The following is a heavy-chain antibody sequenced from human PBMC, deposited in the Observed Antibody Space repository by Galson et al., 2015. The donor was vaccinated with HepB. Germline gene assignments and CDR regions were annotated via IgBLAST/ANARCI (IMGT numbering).Heavy chain of an antibody. D-gene: IGHD6-13*01. J-gene: IGHJ5*02. Sequence: TLSLTCTVSGGSISSSSYYWGWIRQPPGKGLEWIGSIYYSGSTYYNPSLKSRVTISVDTSKNQFSLKLSSVTAADTAVYYCARGYGYSSSWYFLDPWGQGTLVTVSS. CDR3: ARGYGYSSSWYFLDP. V-gene: IGHV4-39*01. CDR1: GGSISSSSYY. CDR2: IYYSGST.